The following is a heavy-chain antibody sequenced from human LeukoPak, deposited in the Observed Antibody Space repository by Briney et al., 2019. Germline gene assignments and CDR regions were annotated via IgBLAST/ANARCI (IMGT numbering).Heavy chain of an antibody. D-gene: IGHD3-22*01. Sequence: TGGSLRLSCAASGFTFSSYDMHWVRQATGKGLEWVSAIGTAGDTYYPGSVKGRFTISRENAKNSLYLQMNSLRAGDTAVYYCARVAYDSSGYRYAFDIWGQGTMVTVSS. J-gene: IGHJ3*02. CDR2: IGTAGDT. CDR1: GFTFSSYD. V-gene: IGHV3-13*01. CDR3: ARVAYDSSGYRYAFDI.